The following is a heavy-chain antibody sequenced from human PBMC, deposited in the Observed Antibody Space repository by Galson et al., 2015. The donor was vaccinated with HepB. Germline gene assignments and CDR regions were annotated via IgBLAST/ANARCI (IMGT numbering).Heavy chain of an antibody. CDR3: AKDGQQCNDQ. CDR2: VTGNGGYT. CDR1: GFTFSTYA. D-gene: IGHD6-13*01. Sequence: SLRLSCAGTGFTFSTYALSWVRQAPGKGLEWVAVVTGNGGYTAYTESMKGRFTISRDDSKNTLYLQMNRLRADDTAVYYCAKDGQQCNDQWGQGTLVTVSS. J-gene: IGHJ4*02. V-gene: IGHV3-23*01.